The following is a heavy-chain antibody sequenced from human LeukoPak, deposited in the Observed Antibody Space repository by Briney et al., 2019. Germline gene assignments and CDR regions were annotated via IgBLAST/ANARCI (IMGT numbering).Heavy chain of an antibody. CDR2: INSDGGST. CDR1: GFTFSSYW. D-gene: IGHD2-2*01. Sequence: GGSLRLSCAASGFTFSSYWMHWVRQAPGKGLVWVSRINSDGGSTSYADSVKGRFTISRDNAKNTLYLQMNSLRAEDTAVYYCARENYCSSTSCYVDNWFDPWGQGTLVTVSS. J-gene: IGHJ5*02. V-gene: IGHV3-74*01. CDR3: ARENYCSSTSCYVDNWFDP.